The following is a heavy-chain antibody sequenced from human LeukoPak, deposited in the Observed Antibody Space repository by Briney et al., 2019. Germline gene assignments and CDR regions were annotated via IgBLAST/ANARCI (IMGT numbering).Heavy chain of an antibody. J-gene: IGHJ4*02. V-gene: IGHV1-8*02. Sequence: ASVKVSCKASGYTFTGYYMHWVRQATGQGLEWMGWMNPNSGNTGYAQKFQGRVTMTRNTSISTAYMELSSLRSEDTAVYYCAVGTGEDFDYWGQGTLVTVSS. CDR1: GYTFTGYY. D-gene: IGHD2-21*02. CDR3: AVGTGEDFDY. CDR2: MNPNSGNT.